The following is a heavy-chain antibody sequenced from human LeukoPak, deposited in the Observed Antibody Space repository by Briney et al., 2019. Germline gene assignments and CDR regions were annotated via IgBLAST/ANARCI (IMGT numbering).Heavy chain of an antibody. V-gene: IGHV3-30*18. CDR1: GFTFSSYG. CDR3: AKEGRYFDWLYQGYFDY. CDR2: ISYDGSNK. J-gene: IGHJ4*02. Sequence: PGGSLRLSCAASGFTFSSYGMHWVRQAPGKGLEWVAVISYDGSNKYYADSVKGRFTISGDTSKNTLYLQMNSLRAEDTAVYYCAKEGRYFDWLYQGYFDYWGQGTLVTVSS. D-gene: IGHD3-9*01.